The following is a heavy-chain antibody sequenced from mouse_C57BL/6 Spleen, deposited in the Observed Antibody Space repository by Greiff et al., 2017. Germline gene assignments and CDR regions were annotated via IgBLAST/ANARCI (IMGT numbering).Heavy chain of an antibody. CDR2: IRNKANGDTT. V-gene: IGHV7-3*01. CDR1: GFTFTDYY. CDR3: ERNNYSNYGFAD. D-gene: IGHD2-5*01. J-gene: IGHJ3*01. Sequence: DVKLVESGGGLVQPGGSLSLSCAASGFTFTDYYMSWVRQPPGKALEWLGFIRNKANGDTTEYSVSVKGRFTISRDNSQSILYLHMNALRSEDSATYYCERNNYSNYGFADWGKGTLVTVSA.